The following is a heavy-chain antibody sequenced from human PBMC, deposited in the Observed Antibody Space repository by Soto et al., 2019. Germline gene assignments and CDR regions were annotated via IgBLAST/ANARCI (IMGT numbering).Heavy chain of an antibody. CDR3: ARGALKVVPGWFDP. CDR2: IYPGDSDT. CDR1: VYSFTIYW. Sequence: PGASLKMSGRGSVYSFTIYWIGWVRQLPGKGLEWMGIIYPGDSDTRYSPFFHGHVTISADKSISTAYLQWSSLKASDTDMYYCARGALKVVPGWFDPWGQGTQVTVSS. V-gene: IGHV5-51*01. D-gene: IGHD2-2*01. J-gene: IGHJ5*02.